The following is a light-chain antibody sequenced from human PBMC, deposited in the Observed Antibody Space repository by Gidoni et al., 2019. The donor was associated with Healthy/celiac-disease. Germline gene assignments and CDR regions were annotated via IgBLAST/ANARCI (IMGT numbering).Light chain of an antibody. Sequence: EIAMTPSPATLSVSPGERATLSCRASQSVSSNLAWYQQKPGQAPRLLIYGASTRATGIPARFSGSGSGTEFTLTISSLQSEDFAVYYCQQYNNWPPLTFGGXTKVEIK. CDR1: QSVSSN. V-gene: IGKV3-15*01. CDR3: QQYNNWPPLT. CDR2: GAS. J-gene: IGKJ4*01.